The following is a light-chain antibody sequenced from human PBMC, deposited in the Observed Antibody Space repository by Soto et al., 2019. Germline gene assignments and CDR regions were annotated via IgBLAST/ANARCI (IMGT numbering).Light chain of an antibody. Sequence: QSALTQPASVSGSPGQSITISCTGTSSDIGRYDYVSWYQQHPGKAPKVMIYDVTNRPSGIANRFSGSKSGNTASLTISGLQAEDGADYYCSSFTSPSTPVVFGGGTKLTVL. CDR1: SSDIGRYDY. J-gene: IGLJ2*01. CDR3: SSFTSPSTPVV. V-gene: IGLV2-14*01. CDR2: DVT.